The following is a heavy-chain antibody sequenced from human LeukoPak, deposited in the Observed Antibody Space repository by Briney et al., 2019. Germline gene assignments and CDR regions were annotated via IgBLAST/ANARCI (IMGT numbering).Heavy chain of an antibody. CDR2: IYYSGST. Sequence: SETLSLTCPVSGDSISSGDYYWSWIRQPPGKGLEWIGYIYYSGSTYYNPSLKSRVTISVDTSKNQFSLKLSSVTAADTAVYYCARHYYDSSGYYYYYYYMDVWGKGTTVTVSS. D-gene: IGHD3-22*01. V-gene: IGHV4-30-4*08. CDR1: GDSISSGDYY. J-gene: IGHJ6*03. CDR3: ARHYYDSSGYYYYYYYMDV.